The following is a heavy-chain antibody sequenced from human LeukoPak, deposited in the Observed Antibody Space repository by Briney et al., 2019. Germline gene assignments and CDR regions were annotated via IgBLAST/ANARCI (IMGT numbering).Heavy chain of an antibody. Sequence: SETLSLTCIVSGGSISSHYWSWIRQPPGKGLEWIGYIHYSGSTNDNPSLKSRVTISLDTSKNQFSLKLSSVTAADTAVYYCARALGSSIYYSYDWGQGTLVTVSS. CDR2: IHYSGST. CDR1: GGSISSHY. D-gene: IGHD2-21*01. J-gene: IGHJ4*02. CDR3: ARALGSSIYYSYD. V-gene: IGHV4-59*11.